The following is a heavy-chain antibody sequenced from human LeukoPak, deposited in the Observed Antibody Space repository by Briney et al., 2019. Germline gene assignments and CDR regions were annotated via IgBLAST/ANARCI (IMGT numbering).Heavy chain of an antibody. CDR1: GDCVSIYSGA. CDR2: TFYRSRWYY. Sequence: HTLSLTFTISGDCVSIYSGAWNWIRQSPSKGLEWLGRTFYRSRWYYDYSLSVKSRMTISPDTSQYPFTLQLVTLTDTDTAYYFGARGVTATNGYYCDLWGQGALLPVPS. CDR3: ARGVTATNGYYCDL. D-gene: IGHD5-24*01. V-gene: IGHV6-1*01. J-gene: IGHJ4*02.